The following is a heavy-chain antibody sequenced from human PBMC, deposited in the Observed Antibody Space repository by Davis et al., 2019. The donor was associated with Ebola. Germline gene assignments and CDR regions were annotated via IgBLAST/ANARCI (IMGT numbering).Heavy chain of an antibody. V-gene: IGHV1-46*01. CDR2: IKPSDDFT. Sequence: AASVKVSCKASGYTFTSYYVHWVRQAPGQGLEWMGIIKPSDDFTTYAQNFHGRVIVTRDTSTSTVYMELSSLISEDTAVYYCAREDNAFDIWAKGQWSPSLQ. CDR1: GYTFTSYY. CDR3: AREDNAFDI. J-gene: IGHJ3*02.